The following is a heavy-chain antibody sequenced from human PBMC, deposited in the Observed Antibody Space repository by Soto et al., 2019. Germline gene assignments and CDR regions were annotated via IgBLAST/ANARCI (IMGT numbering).Heavy chain of an antibody. J-gene: IGHJ5*02. V-gene: IGHV4-61*01. CDR3: ARQMLIGRGSFDP. CDR2: IYYSGST. Sequence: SETLSLTCTFSGCSVSSGTYYWSWIRQPPGKGLEWIGYIYYSGSTYYNPSLKSRVTISLDTSKNRFSLRLSSVTAADTAVYYCARQMLIGRGSFDPWGQGTLVTVSS. CDR1: GCSVSSGTYY. D-gene: IGHD5-12*01.